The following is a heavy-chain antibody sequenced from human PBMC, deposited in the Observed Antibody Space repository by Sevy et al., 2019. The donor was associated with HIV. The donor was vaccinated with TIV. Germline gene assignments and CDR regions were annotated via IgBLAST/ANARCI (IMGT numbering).Heavy chain of an antibody. J-gene: IGHJ6*02. V-gene: IGHV3-7*01. D-gene: IGHD3-3*01. CDR1: GFTFSSYW. CDR3: ARENYDFWRVSSNRGMDV. CDR2: IKQDGSEK. Sequence: GGSLRLSCAASGFTFSSYWMSWVRQAPGKGLEWVANIKQDGSEKYYVDSVKGRFTISRDNAKNSRYLQMNSLRAEDTAVYYCARENYDFWRVSSNRGMDVWGQGTTVTVSS.